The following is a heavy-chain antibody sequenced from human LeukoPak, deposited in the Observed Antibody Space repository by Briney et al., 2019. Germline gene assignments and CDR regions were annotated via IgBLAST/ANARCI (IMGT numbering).Heavy chain of an antibody. CDR3: AKDLVRDCSGGSCYGIDY. V-gene: IGHV3-30*18. CDR1: GFTFSSYG. CDR2: ISYDGSNK. D-gene: IGHD2-15*01. J-gene: IGHJ4*02. Sequence: GRSLRLSCAASGFTFSSYGMHWVRQAPGKGLEWVAVISYDGSNKYYADSAKGRFTISRGNSKNTLYLQMNSLRAEDTAVYYCAKDLVRDCSGGSCYGIDYWGQGTLVTVSS.